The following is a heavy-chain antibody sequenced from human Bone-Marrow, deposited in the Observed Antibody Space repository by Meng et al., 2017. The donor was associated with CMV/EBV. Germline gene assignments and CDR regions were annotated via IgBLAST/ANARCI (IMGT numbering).Heavy chain of an antibody. D-gene: IGHD7-27*01. Sequence: GGSLRLSCAASGFTFSSYWMHWVRQAPGKGLVWVSRINSDGSSTSYADSVKGRFTISRDNAKNTLYLQMNSLRAEDTAVYYCAKDQKDLGAFDVWGQGTMVTVSS. CDR3: AKDQKDLGAFDV. CDR2: INSDGSST. V-gene: IGHV3-74*01. CDR1: GFTFSSYW. J-gene: IGHJ3*01.